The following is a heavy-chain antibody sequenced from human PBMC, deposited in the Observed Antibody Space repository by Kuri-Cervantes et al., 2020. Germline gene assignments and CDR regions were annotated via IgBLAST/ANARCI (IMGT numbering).Heavy chain of an antibody. D-gene: IGHD5-18*01. J-gene: IGHJ4*02. Sequence: GGSLRLSCAASGFTFSSYGMHWVRQAPGKGLEWVSVISGSGVSGTGGGAYYPDSVKGRFTISRDNAKNSLYLQMNSLRAEDTAVYYCARDKGDTAIWDYWGQGTLVTVSS. CDR3: ARDKGDTAIWDY. V-gene: IGHV3-21*01. CDR1: GFTFSSYG. CDR2: ISGSGVSGTGGGA.